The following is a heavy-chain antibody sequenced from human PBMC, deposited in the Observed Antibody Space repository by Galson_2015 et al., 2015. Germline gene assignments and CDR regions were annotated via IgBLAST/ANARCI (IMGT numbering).Heavy chain of an antibody. J-gene: IGHJ4*02. CDR1: GFPFSSYW. Sequence: LRLSCAASGFPFSSYWMSWVRQAPGKGLEWVANIKEGGSEKYYVDSVKGRFTISRDNAKNSLFLQMNSLRAEDTAVYYCARVSVSFGGTTTSVIDYWGQGTLVTVSS. CDR2: IKEGGSEK. CDR3: ARVSVSFGGTTTSVIDY. D-gene: IGHD1-26*01. V-gene: IGHV3-7*03.